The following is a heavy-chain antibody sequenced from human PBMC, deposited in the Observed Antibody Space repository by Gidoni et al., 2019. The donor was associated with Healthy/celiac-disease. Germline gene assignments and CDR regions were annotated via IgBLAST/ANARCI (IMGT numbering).Heavy chain of an antibody. Sequence: EVQLVESGGGLVQPGGSLRLSCAASGFTFSSYEMNWVRQAPGKGLEWVSDISSSGSTIYYADSVKCRFTISRDNAKNSLYLQMNSLRAEDTAVYYCARDGVAVAGTYYYYYYGMDVWGQGTTVTVSS. CDR2: ISSSGSTI. V-gene: IGHV3-48*03. D-gene: IGHD6-19*01. CDR3: ARDGVAVAGTYYYYYYGMDV. J-gene: IGHJ6*02. CDR1: GFTFSSYE.